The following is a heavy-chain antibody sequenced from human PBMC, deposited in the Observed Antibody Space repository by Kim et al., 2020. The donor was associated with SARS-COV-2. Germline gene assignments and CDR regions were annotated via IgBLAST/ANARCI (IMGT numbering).Heavy chain of an antibody. CDR1: GFTFSSYG. V-gene: IGHV3-33*01. D-gene: IGHD3-10*01. J-gene: IGHJ6*02. CDR3: ARDQITMVRGVINDYYYYYGMDV. Sequence: GGSLRLSCAASGFTFSSYGMHWVRQAPGKGLEWVAVIWYDGSNKYYADSVKGRFTISRDNSKNTLYLQMNSLRAEDTAVYYCARDQITMVRGVINDYYYYYGMDVWGQGTTVTVSS. CDR2: IWYDGSNK.